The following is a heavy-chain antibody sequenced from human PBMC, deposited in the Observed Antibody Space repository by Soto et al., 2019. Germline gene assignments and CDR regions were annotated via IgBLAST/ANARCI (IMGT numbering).Heavy chain of an antibody. Sequence: SVKVSCKASGGTFSSYAISWVRQAPGQGLEWMGGIIPIFGTANYAQKFQGRVTITADESTSTAYMELSSLRSEDTAVYYCASRSRYSPYYYYGMDVWGQGTTVTVSS. D-gene: IGHD3-16*02. CDR1: GGTFSSYA. CDR2: IIPIFGTA. CDR3: ASRSRYSPYYYYGMDV. J-gene: IGHJ6*02. V-gene: IGHV1-69*13.